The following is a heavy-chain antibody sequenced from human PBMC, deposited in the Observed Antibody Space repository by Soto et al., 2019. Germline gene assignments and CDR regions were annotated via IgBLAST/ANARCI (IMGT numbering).Heavy chain of an antibody. CDR2: IIPIIGII. V-gene: IGHV1-69*08. Sequence: QVQLVQSGAEVKKPGSSVKVSCKASGGTFSTYTITWVRQAPGQGLEWMGRIIPIIGIINNAKKFQGRVTISADKFTGTAYMELTGLRSDDTAVYYCAGDPDSHYNDSHASSHPWGQGTLVTVSS. CDR3: AGDPDSHYNDSHASSHP. CDR1: GGTFSTYT. D-gene: IGHD4-4*01. J-gene: IGHJ5*02.